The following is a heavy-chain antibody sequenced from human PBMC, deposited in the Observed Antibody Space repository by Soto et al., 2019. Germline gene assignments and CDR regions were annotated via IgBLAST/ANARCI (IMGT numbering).Heavy chain of an antibody. D-gene: IGHD5-18*01. J-gene: IGHJ6*02. CDR2: INSDGRST. CDR3: ARVGVDATVVDGGYYYYPLEV. Sequence: GGSLRLSCAASGFNFRNYGMHWVRQAPGKGLVWVARINSDGRSTRYADSVKGRFTISRDNAGNTLFLQMNSLRADYTAVYYCARVGVDATVVDGGYYYYPLEVWGQGTTVTVSS. CDR1: GFNFRNYG. V-gene: IGHV3-74*01.